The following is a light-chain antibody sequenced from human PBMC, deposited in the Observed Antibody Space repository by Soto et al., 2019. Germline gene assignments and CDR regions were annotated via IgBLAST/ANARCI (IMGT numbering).Light chain of an antibody. J-gene: IGLJ1*01. CDR1: SSDVGGYNY. V-gene: IGLV2-14*01. CDR2: DVS. CDR3: SSYTSITTFI. Sequence: QSALTQPASVSGSPGQSITISCTGTSSDVGGYNYVSWYQQHPGKAPKLMIYDVSNRPSGVSNRFSGSKSGNTASLTISGLQAEDEADYYCSSYTSITTFIFVTRTKVTVL.